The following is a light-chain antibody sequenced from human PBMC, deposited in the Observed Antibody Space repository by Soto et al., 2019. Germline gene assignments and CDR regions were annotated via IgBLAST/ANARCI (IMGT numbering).Light chain of an antibody. J-gene: IGKJ1*01. V-gene: IGKV4-1*01. CDR1: QSVLYSSNNKNY. Sequence: DIVMTQSPDSLAVSLGERATINCKSSQSVLYSSNNKNYLAWYQQKPGQPPKLLIYWASTRESGVPDRFSGSGSGTDFTLTISSLHAEDVAVYYCQQYYSNPRTFGQGTKVEIK. CDR3: QQYYSNPRT. CDR2: WAS.